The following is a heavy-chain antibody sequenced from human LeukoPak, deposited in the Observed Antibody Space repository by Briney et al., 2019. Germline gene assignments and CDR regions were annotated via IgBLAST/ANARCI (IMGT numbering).Heavy chain of an antibody. CDR2: INWNGGST. CDR1: GFTFDDYG. CDR3: ARYIMGASDAFDI. J-gene: IGHJ3*02. V-gene: IGHV3-20*04. Sequence: PGGSLRLSCAVSGFTFDDYGMSWVRQAPGKGLEWVSGINWNGGSTGYADSVKGRFTTSRDNAKNSLYLPMNSLRGEDSALYFCARYIMGASDAFDIWGQGTLVTVSS. D-gene: IGHD1-26*01.